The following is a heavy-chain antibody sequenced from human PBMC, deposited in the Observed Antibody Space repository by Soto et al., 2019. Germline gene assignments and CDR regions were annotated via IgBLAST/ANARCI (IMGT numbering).Heavy chain of an antibody. CDR2: ISPYNGNT. V-gene: IGHV1-18*01. CDR3: ARALDFDSFHAFDI. CDR1: GYTFTSYG. Sequence: ASVKVSCKASGYTFTSYGISWVRQAPGQGLEWMGWISPYNGNTNYAQKLQGRVTITTDTSTSTAYMELSSLRSEDTAVYYCARALDFDSFHAFDIWGQGTMVTVSS. J-gene: IGHJ3*02. D-gene: IGHD3-9*01.